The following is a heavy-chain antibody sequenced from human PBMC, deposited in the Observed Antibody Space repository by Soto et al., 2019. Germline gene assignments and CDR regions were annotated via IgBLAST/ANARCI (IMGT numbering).Heavy chain of an antibody. J-gene: IGHJ4*02. V-gene: IGHV1-18*01. CDR3: ASTACSSTSCPFDY. CDR1: GYTFTSYG. D-gene: IGHD2-2*01. CDR2: ISAYNGNT. Sequence: QVPLVQSGAEVKKAGASVKVACKASGYTFTSYGISWVRQAPGQGLEWMGWISAYNGNTNYAQKLQGRVTMTTDTSTSTAYMELRSLRSDDTAVYYCASTACSSTSCPFDYWSQGTLVTVSS.